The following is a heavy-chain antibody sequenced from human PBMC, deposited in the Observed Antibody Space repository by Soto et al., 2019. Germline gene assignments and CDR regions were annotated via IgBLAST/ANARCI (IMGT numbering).Heavy chain of an antibody. CDR1: GGSISSSSYY. Sequence: SETLSLTCTVSGGSISSSSYYWGWIRQPPGKGLEWIGSIYYSGSTYYNPSLKSRVTISVDTSKNQFSLKLSSVTAADTAVYYCARHAYYDFWSGYYYYYGMDVWGQGTTVT. CDR3: ARHAYYDFWSGYYYYYGMDV. CDR2: IYYSGST. V-gene: IGHV4-39*01. D-gene: IGHD3-3*01. J-gene: IGHJ6*02.